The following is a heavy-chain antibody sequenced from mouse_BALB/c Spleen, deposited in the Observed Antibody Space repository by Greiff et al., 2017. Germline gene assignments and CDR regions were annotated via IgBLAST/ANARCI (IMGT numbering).Heavy chain of an antibody. D-gene: IGHD4-1*01. J-gene: IGHJ4*01. CDR3: ARRGDWDYYAMDY. CDR1: GYTFTSYT. V-gene: IGHV1-4*01. Sequence: QVQLKESGAELARPGASVKMSCKASGYTFTSYTMHWVKQRPGQGLEWIGYINPSSGYTNYNQKFKDKATLTADKSSSTAYMQLSSLTSEDSAVYYCARRGDWDYYAMDYWGQGTSVTVSS. CDR2: INPSSGYT.